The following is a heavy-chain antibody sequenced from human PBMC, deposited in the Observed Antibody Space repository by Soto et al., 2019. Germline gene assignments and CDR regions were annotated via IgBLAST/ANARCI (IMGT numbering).Heavy chain of an antibody. CDR2: IYYSGST. V-gene: IGHV4-39*01. Sequence: SETLSLTCTVSGDSISSSSYFWGLIRQPPGKGLEWIGSIYYSGSTYYNPSLKSRVTVSVDTSKNQFSLKLSSVTAADTAVYYCARHPSDFWFDPWGQGTLVTVSS. J-gene: IGHJ5*02. CDR3: ARHPSDFWFDP. CDR1: GDSISSSSYF. D-gene: IGHD2-21*02.